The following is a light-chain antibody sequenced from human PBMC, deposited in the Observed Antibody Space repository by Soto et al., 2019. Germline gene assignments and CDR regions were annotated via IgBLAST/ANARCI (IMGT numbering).Light chain of an antibody. V-gene: IGKV3-20*01. J-gene: IGKJ5*01. CDR2: GAS. CDR1: QSVTSTY. CDR3: QQYGSSHT. Sequence: ELVLTQSPGTLSLSPGERATLSCRASQSVTSTYLAWYQQKPGQAPRLLIYGASSRAIGIPDRFSVSVSGSEFILTINRLEPEDSAVDDCQQYGSSHTFGQGTRLEIK.